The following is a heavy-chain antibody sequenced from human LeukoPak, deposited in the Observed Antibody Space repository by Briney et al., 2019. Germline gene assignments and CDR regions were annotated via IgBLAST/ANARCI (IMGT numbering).Heavy chain of an antibody. V-gene: IGHV3-23*01. CDR2: ISGSGGST. D-gene: IGHD2-15*01. CDR3: AKDSGDFRYCSGGSCHGPGYFDY. J-gene: IGHJ4*02. CDR1: GFTFSSYA. Sequence: GGSLRLSCAASGFTFSSYAMSGVRQAPGKGLEWVSAISGSGGSTYYADPVKGRFTISRDNSKNTLYLRMNSLRAEDTAVYYCAKDSGDFRYCSGGSCHGPGYFDYWGQGTLVTVSS.